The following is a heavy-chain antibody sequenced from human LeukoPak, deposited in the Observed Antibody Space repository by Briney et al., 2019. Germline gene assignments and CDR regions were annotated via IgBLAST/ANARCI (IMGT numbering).Heavy chain of an antibody. CDR1: GYTVTGYY. D-gene: IGHD6-19*01. Sequence: ASVKVSCKASGYTVTGYYMHWVRQAPGQGLEWMGWINPNSGGTNYAQKFQGRVTMTRDTSISTAYMELSRLRSDDTAVYYCAREGEQWLVGSGFDYWGQGTLVTVSS. CDR2: INPNSGGT. J-gene: IGHJ4*02. V-gene: IGHV1-2*02. CDR3: AREGEQWLVGSGFDY.